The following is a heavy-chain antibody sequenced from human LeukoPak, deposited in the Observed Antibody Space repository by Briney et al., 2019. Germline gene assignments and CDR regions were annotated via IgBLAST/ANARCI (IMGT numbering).Heavy chain of an antibody. CDR2: IIPIFGTA. V-gene: IGHV1-69*05. CDR3: ARGIKRILAATRRPQLFDAFDI. CDR1: GGTFSSYA. J-gene: IGHJ3*02. D-gene: IGHD2-21*01. Sequence: EASVKVSCKASGGTFSSYAISWVRQAPGQGLEWMGGIIPIFGTANYAQKFQGRVTITTDESTSTAYMELSSLRSEDTAVYYCARGIKRILAATRRPQLFDAFDIWGQGTMVTVSS.